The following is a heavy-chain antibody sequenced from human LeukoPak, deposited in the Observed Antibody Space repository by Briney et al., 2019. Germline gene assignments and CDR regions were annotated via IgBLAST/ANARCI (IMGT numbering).Heavy chain of an antibody. Sequence: GGSLRLSCAASGFTFSSYAMSWVRQAPGKGLEWVSAISDSGDYTYYADSVKGRFTISRDNSKNTLYLQMNSLRAEDTAAYYCAKDTSNGKYCTNGVCSPFDYWGQGTLVTVSS. V-gene: IGHV3-23*01. D-gene: IGHD2-8*01. J-gene: IGHJ4*02. CDR3: AKDTSNGKYCTNGVCSPFDY. CDR1: GFTFSSYA. CDR2: ISDSGDYT.